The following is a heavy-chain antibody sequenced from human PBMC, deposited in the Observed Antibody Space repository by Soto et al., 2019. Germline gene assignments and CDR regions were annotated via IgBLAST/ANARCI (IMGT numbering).Heavy chain of an antibody. J-gene: IGHJ5*02. CDR2: INPNSGGT. Sequence: ASVKVSCKASGYTFTGYYMHWVRQAPGQGLEWMGWINPNSGGTNYAQKFQGWVTMTRDTSISTAYMELSRLRSDDTAVYYCAESPYLPPSWFDPWGQGTLVTVSS. V-gene: IGHV1-2*04. CDR3: AESPYLPPSWFDP. CDR1: GYTFTGYY.